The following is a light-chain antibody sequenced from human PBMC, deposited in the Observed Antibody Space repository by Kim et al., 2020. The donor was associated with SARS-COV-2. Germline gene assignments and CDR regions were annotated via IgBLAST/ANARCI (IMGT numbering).Light chain of an antibody. CDR3: QQYNSYPWT. V-gene: IGKV1-5*03. CDR2: KAS. J-gene: IGKJ1*01. CDR1: QSISSW. Sequence: ASVGDRVTITCRASQSISSWLAWFQQKPGKAPKLLIYKASSLESGVPSRFSGSGSGTEFTLTISSLQPDDFATYYCQQYNSYPWTFGQGTKVEIK.